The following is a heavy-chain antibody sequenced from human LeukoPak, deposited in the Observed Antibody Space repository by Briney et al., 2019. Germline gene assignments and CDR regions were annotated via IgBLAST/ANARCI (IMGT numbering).Heavy chain of an antibody. D-gene: IGHD4-17*01. V-gene: IGHV3-33*01. J-gene: IGHJ4*02. CDR3: ARNYGVHWEPLDY. CDR1: GFTFSSYG. CDR2: IWYDGSNK. Sequence: GGSLRLSCAASGFTFSSYGMHWVRQAPGEGLEWVAVIWYDGSNKYYADSVKGRFTISRDNSKNTLYLQMNSLRAEDTAVYYCARNYGVHWEPLDYWGQGTLVTVSS.